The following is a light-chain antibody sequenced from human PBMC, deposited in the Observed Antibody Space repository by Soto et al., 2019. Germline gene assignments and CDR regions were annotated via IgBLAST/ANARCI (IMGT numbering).Light chain of an antibody. CDR2: AAS. CDR1: QDIANF. Sequence: DIQMTQSPSSLSASVGDRVSITCRASQDIANFLAWYQHKAGKVPTLLIYAASTLQSGVPSRFSGSASGTDFTLTISSLQPEDGATYYCQKYNSPPRTFGQGTKVEV. CDR3: QKYNSPPRT. V-gene: IGKV1-27*01. J-gene: IGKJ1*01.